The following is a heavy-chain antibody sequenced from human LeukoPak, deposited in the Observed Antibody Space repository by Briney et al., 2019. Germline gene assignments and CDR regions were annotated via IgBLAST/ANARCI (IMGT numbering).Heavy chain of an antibody. CDR3: ARHQRDWNFFGS. D-gene: IGHD1-1*01. V-gene: IGHV4-59*08. Sequence: KPSETLSLTCTVSGGSISSHYWSWIRQPPGKGLEWIGYMHYSGSTNYNPSLKSRVTISVDTSKNQFSLKLSSVTAADTAVYYCARHQRDWNFFGSWGQGTLVTVSS. J-gene: IGHJ4*02. CDR2: MHYSGST. CDR1: GGSISSHY.